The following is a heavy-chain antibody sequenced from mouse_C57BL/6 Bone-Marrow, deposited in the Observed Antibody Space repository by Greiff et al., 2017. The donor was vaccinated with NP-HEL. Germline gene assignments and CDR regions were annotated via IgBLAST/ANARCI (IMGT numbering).Heavy chain of an antibody. V-gene: IGHV1-80*01. CDR2: IYPGDGDT. CDR1: GYAFSSYW. CDR3: ARNEAPYDYDEGDFDY. Sequence: QVQLKESGAELVKPGASVKISCKASGYAFSSYWMNWVKQRPGKGLEWIGQIYPGDGDTNYNGKFKSKATLTADKSSSTAYMQLSSLTSEDSAVYFCARNEAPYDYDEGDFDYWGQGTTLTVSS. J-gene: IGHJ2*01. D-gene: IGHD2-4*01.